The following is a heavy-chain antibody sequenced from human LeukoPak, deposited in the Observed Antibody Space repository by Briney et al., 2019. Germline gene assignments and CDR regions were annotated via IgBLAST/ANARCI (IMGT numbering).Heavy chain of an antibody. D-gene: IGHD2-15*01. CDR2: IYYSGST. CDR3: ARLYCSGGSCYFNWFDP. V-gene: IGHV4-59*01. J-gene: IGHJ5*02. CDR1: GGSISSYY. Sequence: SETLSLTCTVSGGSISSYYWSWIRQPPGKGLEWIGYIYYSGSTNYNPSLKSRVTLSVDTSKNQFSLKLSSVTAADTAVYYCARLYCSGGSCYFNWFDPWGQGTLVTVSS.